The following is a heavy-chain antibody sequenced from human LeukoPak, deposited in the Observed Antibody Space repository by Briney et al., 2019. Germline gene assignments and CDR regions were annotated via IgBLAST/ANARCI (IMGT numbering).Heavy chain of an antibody. CDR1: GFTFSNYW. D-gene: IGHD2-8*01. CDR3: TRGVTIVPDY. CDR2: IKQDGSEK. Sequence: GSLRLSCAVSGFTFSNYWMTWVRQAPGKGLEWVANIKQDGSEKYYVDSVKGRFTISRDNAKSSLYLQMNSLRVEDTAVYYCTRGVTIVPDYWGRGTLVTVSS. J-gene: IGHJ4*02. V-gene: IGHV3-7*01.